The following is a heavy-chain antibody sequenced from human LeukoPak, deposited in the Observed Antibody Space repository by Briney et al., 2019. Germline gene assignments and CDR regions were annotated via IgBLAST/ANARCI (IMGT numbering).Heavy chain of an antibody. Sequence: SVKVSCKASGYTFTSYYMHWVRQAPGQGLEWMGGIIPIFGTANYAQKFQGRVTITTDESTSTAYMELSSLRSEDTAVYYCARGPAEDNWFDPWGQGTLVTVSS. V-gene: IGHV1-69*05. CDR3: ARGPAEDNWFDP. CDR2: IIPIFGTA. CDR1: GYTFTSYY. D-gene: IGHD6-13*01. J-gene: IGHJ5*02.